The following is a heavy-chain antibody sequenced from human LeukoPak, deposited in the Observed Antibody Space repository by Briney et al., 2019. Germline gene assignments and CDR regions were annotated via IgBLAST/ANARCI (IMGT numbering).Heavy chain of an antibody. CDR1: GGSISSYY. Sequence: ASETLSLTCTVSGGSISSYYWSWIRQPPGKGLEWIGYIYHSGSTNYNPSLKSRVTISVDTSKNQFSLKLSSVTAAVTAVYYCAREIRESGMDVWGQGTTVTVSS. V-gene: IGHV4-59*01. CDR3: AREIRESGMDV. D-gene: IGHD1-26*01. CDR2: IYHSGST. J-gene: IGHJ6*02.